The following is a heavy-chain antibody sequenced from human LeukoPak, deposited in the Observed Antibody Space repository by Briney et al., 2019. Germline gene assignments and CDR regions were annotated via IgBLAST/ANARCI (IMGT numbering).Heavy chain of an antibody. J-gene: IGHJ3*02. CDR2: INHSGST. CDR1: GGSISSYY. Sequence: SETLSLTCTVSGGSISSYYWSWIRQPPGKGLEWIGEINHSGSTNYNPSLKSRVTISVDTSKNQFSLKLSSVTAADTAVYYCAREAPTTPADAFDIWGQGTMVTVSS. V-gene: IGHV4-34*01. CDR3: AREAPTTPADAFDI. D-gene: IGHD1-14*01.